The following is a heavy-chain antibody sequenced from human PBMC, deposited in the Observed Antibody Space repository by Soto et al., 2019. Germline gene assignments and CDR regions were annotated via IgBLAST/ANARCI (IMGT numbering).Heavy chain of an antibody. V-gene: IGHV4-59*01. J-gene: IGHJ4*02. Sequence: PSETLSLTCTVSGGSIRSYHWSRIRQPPGKGLEWIGYIYYSGSTNCNPSLKSRVTISVDTSKNQFSLRLSAVTAADTAVYYCARGWFTTPLDFWGQGALVTVSS. CDR1: GGSIRSYH. CDR3: ARGWFTTPLDF. D-gene: IGHD2-15*01. CDR2: IYYSGST.